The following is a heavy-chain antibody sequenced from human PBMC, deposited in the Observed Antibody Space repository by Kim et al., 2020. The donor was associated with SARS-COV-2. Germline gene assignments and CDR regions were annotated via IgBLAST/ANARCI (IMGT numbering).Heavy chain of an antibody. Sequence: VKGPFTIPRDKSKNTLYLHMNSLRAEDTAVYYCARDRTVVAVAGDAFDIWGHGTMVTVSS. V-gene: IGHV3-30*07. D-gene: IGHD6-19*01. J-gene: IGHJ3*02. CDR3: ARDRTVVAVAGDAFDI.